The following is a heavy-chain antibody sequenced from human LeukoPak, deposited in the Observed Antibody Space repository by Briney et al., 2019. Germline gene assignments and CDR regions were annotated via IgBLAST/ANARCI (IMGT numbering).Heavy chain of an antibody. CDR1: GFTFSSYW. Sequence: GGSLRLSCAASGFTFSSYWMSWVRQAPGKGLEWVSYISSSSSTIYYADSVKGRFTISRDNAKNSLYLQMNSLRAEDTAVYYCARGVMGYDSSDGVYWGQGTLVTVSS. D-gene: IGHD3-22*01. CDR2: ISSSSSTI. CDR3: ARGVMGYDSSDGVY. J-gene: IGHJ4*02. V-gene: IGHV3-48*01.